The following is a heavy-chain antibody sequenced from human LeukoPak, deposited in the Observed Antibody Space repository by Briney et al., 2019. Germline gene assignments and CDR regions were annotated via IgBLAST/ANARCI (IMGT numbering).Heavy chain of an antibody. J-gene: IGHJ4*02. V-gene: IGHV4-31*03. Sequence: LSQTLSLTCTVSGGSISSGGYYWSWIRQHPGKGLEWIGYIYYSGSTYYNPSLKSRVTISVDTSKNQFSLKLSSVTAADTAVHYCARDSSSSGWYDYWGQGTLVTVSS. D-gene: IGHD6-19*01. CDR2: IYYSGST. CDR1: GGSISSGGYY. CDR3: ARDSSSSGWYDY.